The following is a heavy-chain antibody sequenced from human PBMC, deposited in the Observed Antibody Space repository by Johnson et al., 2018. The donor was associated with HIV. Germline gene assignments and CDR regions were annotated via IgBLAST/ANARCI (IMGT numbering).Heavy chain of an antibody. D-gene: IGHD3-22*01. CDR1: GFTFSSYG. CDR3: AKGLYYYDSSDYDVPEI. V-gene: IGHV3-30*02. CDR2: IRYDGSNK. J-gene: IGHJ3*02. Sequence: QVQLVESGGGVLQPGGSLRLSCAASGFTFSSYGMHWVRQAPGKGLEWVAFIRYDGSNKYYADSVKGRFTISRDNSKNTLYLQMNSLRAEDTAVYYCAKGLYYYDSSDYDVPEILGQGTTVAVSS.